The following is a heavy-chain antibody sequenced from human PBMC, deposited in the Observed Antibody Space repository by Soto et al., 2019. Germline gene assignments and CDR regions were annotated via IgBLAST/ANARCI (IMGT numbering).Heavy chain of an antibody. J-gene: IGHJ4*02. CDR2: ISSSGSTI. V-gene: IGHV3-11*01. Sequence: GSLRLSCAASGFTFSDYYMSWIRQAPGKGLEWVSYISSSGSTIYYADSVKGRFTISRDNAKNSLYLQMNSLRAEDTAVYYCASAYCGGDCYPFDYWGQGALVTVSS. CDR1: GFTFSDYY. D-gene: IGHD2-21*01. CDR3: ASAYCGGDCYPFDY.